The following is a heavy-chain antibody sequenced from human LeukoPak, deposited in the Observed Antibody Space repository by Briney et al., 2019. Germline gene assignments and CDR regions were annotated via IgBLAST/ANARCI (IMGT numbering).Heavy chain of an antibody. CDR2: IYYTRST. J-gene: IGHJ4*02. CDR3: ARRGGSGRAFDY. V-gene: IGHV4-39*01. Sequence: SETLSLTCSVCGASISGGTYYWGWIRQPPGKGLEWIGSIYYTRSTYGNPSLKSRVTISVDTSKNQFSLKLSSVTAADTAEYYCARRGGSGRAFDYWGQGTLVTVSS. D-gene: IGHD1-26*01. CDR1: GASISGGTYY.